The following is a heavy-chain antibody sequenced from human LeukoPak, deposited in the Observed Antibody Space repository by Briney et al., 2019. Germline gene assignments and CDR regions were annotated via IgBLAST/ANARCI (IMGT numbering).Heavy chain of an antibody. CDR3: AKDGGYQPYYFDY. Sequence: PGGSLRLSCAASGFTFSSYGMHWVRQAPGKGLEWVAVISYDGSNKYYADSVKGRFTISRDNSKNTLYLQMNSLRAEDTATYYCAKDGGYQPYYFDYWGQGTLVTVSS. V-gene: IGHV3-30*18. CDR1: GFTFSSYG. J-gene: IGHJ4*02. CDR2: ISYDGSNK. D-gene: IGHD3-16*02.